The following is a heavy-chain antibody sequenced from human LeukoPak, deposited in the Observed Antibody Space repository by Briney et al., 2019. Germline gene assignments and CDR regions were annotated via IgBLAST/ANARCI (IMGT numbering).Heavy chain of an antibody. J-gene: IGHJ6*02. CDR3: ARGDVWELPYYGMDV. D-gene: IGHD1-26*01. CDR1: GYTFTSYD. CDR2: MNPNSGNT. V-gene: IGHV1-8*01. Sequence: ASVKASCKASGYTFTSYDINWVRQATGQGLEWMGWMNPNSGNTGYAQKFQGRVTMTRNTSISTAYMELSSLRSEDTAVYYCARGDVWELPYYGMDVWGQGTTVTVSS.